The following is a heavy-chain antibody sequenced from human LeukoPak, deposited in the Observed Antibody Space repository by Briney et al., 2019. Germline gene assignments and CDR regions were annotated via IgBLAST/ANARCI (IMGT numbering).Heavy chain of an antibody. V-gene: IGHV1-2*02. Sequence: GASVKVSCKASGYTFTGYYMHWVRQAPGQGLEWMGWINPNSGGTNYAQNFQGRVTMTRVTSISTAYMELSRLRSDDTAVYYCARRLYSGSGDPVFDPWGQGTLVTVSS. CDR2: INPNSGGT. CDR1: GYTFTGYY. CDR3: ARRLYSGSGDPVFDP. J-gene: IGHJ5*02. D-gene: IGHD6-13*01.